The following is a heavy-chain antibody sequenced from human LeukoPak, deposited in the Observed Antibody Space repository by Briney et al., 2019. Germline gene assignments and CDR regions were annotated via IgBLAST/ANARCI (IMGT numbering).Heavy chain of an antibody. Sequence: PGGSLRLSCKASGVTFSNYAISWVRQAPGKGLEWVAGIIPICGTTNYAHTFKGRFTITADDSKSTLYLELNSLRAEDTAVYYCARESGFVELFPFAFGIGGQGTMVTLSA. CDR2: IIPICGTT. D-gene: IGHD3-10*01. J-gene: IGHJ3*02. V-gene: IGHV1-69*01. CDR3: ARESGFVELFPFAFGI. CDR1: GVTFSNYA.